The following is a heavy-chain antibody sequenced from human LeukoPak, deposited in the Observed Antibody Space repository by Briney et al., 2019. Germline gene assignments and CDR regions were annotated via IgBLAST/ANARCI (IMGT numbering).Heavy chain of an antibody. V-gene: IGHV4-38-2*01. CDR1: GYSLSSGYY. CDR2: IYHSGST. CDR3: ARGQGHYYDSSGYYYYYMDV. D-gene: IGHD3-22*01. Sequence: SETLSLTCAVSGYSLSSGYYWGWIRQPPGKGLEWIGSIYHSGSTYYNPSLKRRVTISVDTSKNQFSLKLSSVTAADTAVYYCARGQGHYYDSSGYYYYYMDVWGKGTTVTVSS. J-gene: IGHJ6*03.